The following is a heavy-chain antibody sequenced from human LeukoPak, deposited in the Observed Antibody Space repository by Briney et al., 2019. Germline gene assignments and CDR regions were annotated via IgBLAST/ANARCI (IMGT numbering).Heavy chain of an antibody. J-gene: IGHJ4*02. CDR2: ISSSGSTI. V-gene: IGHV3-11*01. D-gene: IGHD5-18*01. Sequence: PGGSLRLSCAASGFTFSDYYMSWIRQAPGKGLEWVSYISSSGSTIYYADSVKGRFTISRDNAKNSLYLQMNSLRAEDTAVYYCARIKVGIQLWPRYFDYWGQGTLVTVSS. CDR3: ARIKVGIQLWPRYFDY. CDR1: GFTFSDYY.